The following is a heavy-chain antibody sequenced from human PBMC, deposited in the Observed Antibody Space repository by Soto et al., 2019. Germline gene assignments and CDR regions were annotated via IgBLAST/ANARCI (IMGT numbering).Heavy chain of an antibody. CDR1: SDTFTSYY. CDR2: INPKSGGT. D-gene: IGHD2-8*01. V-gene: IGHV1-2*04. CDR3: ARGHSTDCSNGVCSFFYNHEMDV. Sequence: ASVKGSCKAPSDTFTSYYIHLVRQAPGQRLEWVGRINPKSGGTSTAQKFQGWVTMTRDRSISTVYMELTRLRSDDTAVYFCARGHSTDCSNGVCSFFYNHEMDVWGQGTTVTVSS. J-gene: IGHJ6*02.